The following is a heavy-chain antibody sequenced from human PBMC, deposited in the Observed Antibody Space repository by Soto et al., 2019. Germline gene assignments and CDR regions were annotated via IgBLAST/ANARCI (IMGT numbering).Heavy chain of an antibody. Sequence: QVQLVQSGAEVRKPGASVKLSCQASGYTFTHYYIHWVRQAPGRGLEWLGIINPDTGTTSYAQTFQGRVTLTRDTSASTVYLELSGVAAQDTAVYSGASCPIYGGDSYFAYWGQGTLVTVSS. CDR2: INPDTGTT. J-gene: IGHJ4*02. V-gene: IGHV1-46*01. CDR1: GYTFTHYY. D-gene: IGHD2-21*01. CDR3: ASCPIYGGDSYFAY.